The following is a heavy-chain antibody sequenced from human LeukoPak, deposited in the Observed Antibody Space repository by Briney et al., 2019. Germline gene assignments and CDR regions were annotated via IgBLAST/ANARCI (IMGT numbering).Heavy chain of an antibody. Sequence: GGSLRLSCAASGFTFSSYWMSWVRQAPGKGLEWVANIKQDGSEKYYVDSVKGRFTISRDNAKNSLYLQMNGLRAEDTAVYYCARVLSGIAVAGNYFDYWGQGTLVTVSS. CDR1: GFTFSSYW. V-gene: IGHV3-7*01. CDR2: IKQDGSEK. J-gene: IGHJ4*02. CDR3: ARVLSGIAVAGNYFDY. D-gene: IGHD6-19*01.